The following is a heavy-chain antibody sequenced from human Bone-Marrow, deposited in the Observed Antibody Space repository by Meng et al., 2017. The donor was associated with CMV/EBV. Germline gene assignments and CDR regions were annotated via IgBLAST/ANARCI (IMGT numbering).Heavy chain of an antibody. D-gene: IGHD3-3*01. CDR3: ARDPGYDFWSGYYPYRSYYYYGMDV. CDR2: ISYDGSNK. CDR1: GFTFSSYA. Sequence: GGSLRLSCAASGFTFSSYAMHWVRQAPGKGLEWVAVISYDGSNKYYADSVKGRFTISRDNSKNTLYLQMNSLRAEDTAVYYCARDPGYDFWSGYYPYRSYYYYGMDVWGQGTTVTVSS. J-gene: IGHJ6*02. V-gene: IGHV3-30*04.